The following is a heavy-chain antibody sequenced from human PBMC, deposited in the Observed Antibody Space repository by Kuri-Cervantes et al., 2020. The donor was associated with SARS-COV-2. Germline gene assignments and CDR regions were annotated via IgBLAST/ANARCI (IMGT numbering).Heavy chain of an antibody. V-gene: IGHV3-73*01. CDR3: ARDDCSSTRDCGMDV. CDR2: IRSKANSYAT. J-gene: IGHJ6*02. Sequence: GESLKISCAASGFTFSGSAMHWVRQASGKGLEWVGRIRSKANSYATAYAASVKGRFTISRDDSKNTAYLQMNSLKTEDTAVYYCARDDCSSTRDCGMDVWGQGTTVTVSS. D-gene: IGHD2-2*01. CDR1: GFTFSGSA.